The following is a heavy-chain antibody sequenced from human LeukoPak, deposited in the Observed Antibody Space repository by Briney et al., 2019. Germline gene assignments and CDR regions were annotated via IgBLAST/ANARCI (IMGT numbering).Heavy chain of an antibody. J-gene: IGHJ4*02. Sequence: GASVKVSCKASGGTFSSYAISWVRQAPGQGLEWMGAIIPIFGTPNYAQKFQGRVTITTDDSTSTAYMEVSSLRSEDTAVYYCAREGAYDSYSDYWGQGTLVTVSS. CDR1: GGTFSSYA. D-gene: IGHD2-21*01. V-gene: IGHV1-69*05. CDR2: IIPIFGTP. CDR3: AREGAYDSYSDY.